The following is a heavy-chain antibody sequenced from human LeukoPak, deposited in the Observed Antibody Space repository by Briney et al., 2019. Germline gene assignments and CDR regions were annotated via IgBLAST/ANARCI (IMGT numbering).Heavy chain of an antibody. CDR1: GYTFTSYG. CDR2: ISAYNGNT. Sequence: ASVKVSSTASGYTFTSYGISWVRQAPGQGLEWMGWISAYNGNTNYAQKLQGRVTMTTDISTSTAYMELRSLRSDDTAVYYCARVLAKRVVAATNDYWGQGTLVTVSS. CDR3: ARVLAKRVVAATNDY. J-gene: IGHJ4*02. D-gene: IGHD2-15*01. V-gene: IGHV1-18*01.